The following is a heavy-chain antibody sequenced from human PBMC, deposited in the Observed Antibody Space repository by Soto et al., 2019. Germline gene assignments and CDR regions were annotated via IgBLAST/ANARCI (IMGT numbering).Heavy chain of an antibody. Sequence: ASVKVSCTASGYTFTSYYMHWVRHAPGQGLEWMGIINPSGGSTSYAQKFQGRVTMTTDTSTSTAYMELRSLRSDDTAVYYCARAYNWNWYWFDPWGQGTLVTVSS. D-gene: IGHD1-7*01. V-gene: IGHV1-46*01. J-gene: IGHJ5*02. CDR1: GYTFTSYY. CDR3: ARAYNWNWYWFDP. CDR2: INPSGGST.